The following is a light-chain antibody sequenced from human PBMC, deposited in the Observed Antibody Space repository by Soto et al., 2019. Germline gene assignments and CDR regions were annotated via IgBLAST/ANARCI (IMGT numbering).Light chain of an antibody. CDR1: ISYVCVYNY. CDR2: EFS. CDR3: SSYTSSSTPYV. Sequence: QSALAQPASVSWSPGHSITISFTGTISYVCVYNYVSCYQHHPVKAPKLMIYEFSNRPSLVSNRFSCSKSGNTASLTISWLQAEDEADYYCSSYTSSSTPYVFGTGTKVTVL. J-gene: IGLJ1*01. V-gene: IGLV2-14*01.